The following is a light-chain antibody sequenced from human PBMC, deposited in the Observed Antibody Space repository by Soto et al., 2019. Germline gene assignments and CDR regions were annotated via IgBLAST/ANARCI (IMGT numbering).Light chain of an antibody. J-gene: IGKJ1*01. CDR1: QRIGTY. CDR2: GTS. Sequence: DIQMTQSPSSLSASVGDSVTITCRASQRIGTYLNWYQQKPGKAPNLLIYGTSNVQNGVPSRFRGSGSGTDFTLTISSLQPDDLATYYCQQSATTPWTFGQGTKVEI. V-gene: IGKV1-39*01. CDR3: QQSATTPWT.